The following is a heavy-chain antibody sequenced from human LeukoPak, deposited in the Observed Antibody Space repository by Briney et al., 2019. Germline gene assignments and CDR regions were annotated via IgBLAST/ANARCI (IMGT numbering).Heavy chain of an antibody. CDR2: ISAGGSNI. Sequence: GGSLRLSCAPSGFTFSSYAMTWVRQAPGKGLEWVSTISAGGSNIYYADSVKGRFTISRDNSKNTLFLQMNSLRAEDTAVYYCARAQYPTVVTIPSSFDYWGQGTLVTVSS. V-gene: IGHV3-23*01. D-gene: IGHD4-23*01. J-gene: IGHJ4*02. CDR3: ARAQYPTVVTIPSSFDY. CDR1: GFTFSSYA.